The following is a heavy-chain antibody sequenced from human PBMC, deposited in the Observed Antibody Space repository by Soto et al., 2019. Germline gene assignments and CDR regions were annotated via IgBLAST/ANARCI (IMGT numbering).Heavy chain of an antibody. V-gene: IGHV4-34*01. CDR3: AREKQRGGGGDY. D-gene: IGHD3-16*01. CDR2: INHSGST. J-gene: IGHJ4*02. Sequence: QVQLQQWGAGLLKPSETLSLTCAVYGGSFSGYYWSWIRQPPGKGLEWIGEINHSGSTNYNPSLKSRVTISVDTSKNQFSLELSSVTAADTAVYYCAREKQRGGGGDYWGQGTLVTVSS. CDR1: GGSFSGYY.